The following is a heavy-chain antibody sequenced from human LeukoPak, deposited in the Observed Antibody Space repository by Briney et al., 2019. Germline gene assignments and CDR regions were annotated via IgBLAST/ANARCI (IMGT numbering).Heavy chain of an antibody. CDR3: ARVSESGNSDY. D-gene: IGHD4-23*01. CDR1: RFSFTSYG. J-gene: IGHJ4*02. Sequence: PGRSLRLSCAASRFSFTSYGMHWVRQAPGKGLEWVAVIWYDGTNKYYADSVKGRFTISRDTSNNMLYLQMNSLRAEDTAVYYCARVSESGNSDYWGQGTLVTVSS. CDR2: IWYDGTNK. V-gene: IGHV3-33*01.